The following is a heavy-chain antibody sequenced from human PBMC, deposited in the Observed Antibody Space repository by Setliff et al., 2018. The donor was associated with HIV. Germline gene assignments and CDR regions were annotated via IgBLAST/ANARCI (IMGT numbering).Heavy chain of an antibody. Sequence: SETLSLTCYVTDDPISSYYWSWIRQPAGKGLEWIGRIYARGGTNYNPSLESRVTMSVDTSMNQSSLKLTSVTAADTAVYYCVGDETTVTFDYWGQGTLVTVSS. CDR3: VGDETTVTFDY. CDR1: DDPISSYY. CDR2: IYARGGT. D-gene: IGHD4-17*01. J-gene: IGHJ4*02. V-gene: IGHV4-4*07.